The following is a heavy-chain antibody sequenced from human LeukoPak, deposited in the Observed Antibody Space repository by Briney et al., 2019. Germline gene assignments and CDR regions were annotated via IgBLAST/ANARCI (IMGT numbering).Heavy chain of an antibody. CDR3: ARCARSSTSCYFFDY. Sequence: SQTPSLTCTVSGGSISSGSYYWSWIRQPAGKGLEWIGRIYTSGSTNYNPSLKSRVTISVDTSKNQFSLKLSSVTAADTAVYYCARCARSSTSCYFFDYWGQGTLVTVSS. V-gene: IGHV4-61*02. D-gene: IGHD2-2*01. J-gene: IGHJ4*02. CDR2: IYTSGST. CDR1: GGSISSGSYY.